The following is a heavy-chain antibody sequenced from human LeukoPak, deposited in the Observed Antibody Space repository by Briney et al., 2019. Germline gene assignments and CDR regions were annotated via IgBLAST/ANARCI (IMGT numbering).Heavy chain of an antibody. CDR2: ISSGSSAI. Sequence: GGSLRLSCTASGVTFSSYSVNWVGQAPGKGLEGVSYISSGSSAIYYADSVKGRFTTSRDDAKNSLYLQMHSLGAADTAVYYCGGGGYCSRCYYYGMDVWGQGTTVTVSS. J-gene: IGHJ6*02. CDR3: GGGGYCSRCYYYGMDV. D-gene: IGHD3-22*01. V-gene: IGHV3-48*04. CDR1: GVTFSSYS.